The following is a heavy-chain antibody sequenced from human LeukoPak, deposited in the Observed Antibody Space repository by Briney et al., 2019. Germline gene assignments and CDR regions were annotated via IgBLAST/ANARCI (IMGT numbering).Heavy chain of an antibody. J-gene: IGHJ4*02. D-gene: IGHD3-22*01. V-gene: IGHV3-23*01. CDR1: GFTFSSYH. CDR3: AKAKARYYYDGSGDYFGH. CDR2: ISGSGGSI. Sequence: PGGSLRLSCAASGFTFSSYHMSWVRQAPGKGLEWVSYISGSGGSIYYADSVKGRLTISRDNSKNSLYLQMNSLRAEDTAVYYCAKAKARYYYDGSGDYFGHWGQGTLVTVSS.